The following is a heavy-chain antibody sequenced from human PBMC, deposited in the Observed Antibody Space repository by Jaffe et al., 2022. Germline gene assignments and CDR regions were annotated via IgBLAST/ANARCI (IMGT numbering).Heavy chain of an antibody. Sequence: QVQLQQWGAGLLKPSETLSLTCAVYGGSFSGYYWSWIRQPPGKGLEWIGEINHSGSTNYNPSLKSRVTISVDTSKNQFSLKLSSVTAADTAVYYCARLRITIFGVRAYFDYWGQGTLVTVSS. V-gene: IGHV4-34*01. CDR2: INHSGST. J-gene: IGHJ4*02. CDR1: GGSFSGYY. CDR3: ARLRITIFGVRAYFDY. D-gene: IGHD3-3*01.